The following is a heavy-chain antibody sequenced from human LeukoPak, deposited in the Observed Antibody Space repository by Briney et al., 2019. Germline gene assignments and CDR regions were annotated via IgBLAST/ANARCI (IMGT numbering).Heavy chain of an antibody. CDR3: ASTTYYYDSSGYYYLEYFQH. CDR2: IIPIFGTA. V-gene: IGHV1-69*13. Sequence: SVKVSCKASGGTFSSYAISWVRQAPGQGLGWMGGIIPIFGTANSAQKFQGRVTITADESTSTAYMELSSLRSEDTAVYYCASTTYYYDSSGYYYLEYFQHWGQGTLVTVSS. CDR1: GGTFSSYA. J-gene: IGHJ1*01. D-gene: IGHD3-22*01.